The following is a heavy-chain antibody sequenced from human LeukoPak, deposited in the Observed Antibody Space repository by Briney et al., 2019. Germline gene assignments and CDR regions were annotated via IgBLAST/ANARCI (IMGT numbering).Heavy chain of an antibody. V-gene: IGHV3-7*04. CDR1: GFTFSSYW. J-gene: IGHJ4*02. CDR2: IKQDGSEK. D-gene: IGHD2-15*01. CDR3: ARATYYCSGGSCYVGN. Sequence: GGSLRLSCVASGFTFSSYWMTWVRQAPGKGLEWVANIKQDGSEKYYVDSVEGRFTISRDNAKNSLFLQMNSLRAEDTAVYYCARATYYCSGGSCYVGNWGQGTLVTVSS.